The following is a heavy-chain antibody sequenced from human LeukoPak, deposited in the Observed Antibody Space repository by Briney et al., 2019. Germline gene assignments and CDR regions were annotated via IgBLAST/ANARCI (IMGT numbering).Heavy chain of an antibody. CDR2: ISGSGGST. V-gene: IGHV3-23*01. CDR1: GFTFSSYA. J-gene: IGHJ5*02. Sequence: GGSLRLSCAASGFTFSSYAMSWVRQAPGKGLEWVSAISGSGGSTYYADSVKGRFTISRDNSKNTLYLQMNSLRSDDTAVYYCARDGLAAAPGWFDPWGQGTLVTVS. D-gene: IGHD6-13*01. CDR3: ARDGLAAAPGWFDP.